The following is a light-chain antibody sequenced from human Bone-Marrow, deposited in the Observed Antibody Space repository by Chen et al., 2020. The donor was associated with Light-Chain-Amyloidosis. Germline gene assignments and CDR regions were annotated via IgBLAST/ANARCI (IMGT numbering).Light chain of an antibody. Sequence: QSALTQPPSTSGTPGLRVTISWSGSSANIAANNVNWYQQLPGTAPKLVIYNDNHRPSGVPDRFSGSKSGTSASLAISGLQSEDEADYYCAAWDDRVIGQVFGTGTKVTVL. CDR2: NDN. CDR3: AAWDDRVIGQV. J-gene: IGLJ1*01. V-gene: IGLV1-44*01. CDR1: SANIAANN.